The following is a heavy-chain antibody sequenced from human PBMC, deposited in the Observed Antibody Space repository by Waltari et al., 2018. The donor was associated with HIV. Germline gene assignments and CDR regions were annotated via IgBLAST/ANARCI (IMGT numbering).Heavy chain of an antibody. V-gene: IGHV3-7*01. D-gene: IGHD1-1*01. Sequence: EVRLVESGGGLVQPGGSLSLSCAVSGFNFNTSWLTWVRQAPGKGLEWVANIKQDGSQKHYVDSAKGRLTISRDNAKNSVFLQMNDLREDDTATYYCTKGTTHDNWGQGTLVTVSS. CDR2: IKQDGSQK. CDR3: TKGTTHDN. CDR1: GFNFNTSW. J-gene: IGHJ4*02.